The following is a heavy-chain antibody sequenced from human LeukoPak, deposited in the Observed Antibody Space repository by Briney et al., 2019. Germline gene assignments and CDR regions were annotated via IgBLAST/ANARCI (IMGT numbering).Heavy chain of an antibody. CDR3: ARTPGPYGGNSVGSHWFDP. Sequence: SETLSLTCAVYGGSFSGYYWSWIRQPPGKGLEWIGEINHSGSTNYNPSLKSRVTISVDTSKNQFSLKLSSVTAADTAVYYCARTPGPYGGNSVGSHWFDPWGQGTLVTVSS. D-gene: IGHD4-23*01. V-gene: IGHV4-34*01. CDR1: GGSFSGYY. J-gene: IGHJ5*02. CDR2: INHSGST.